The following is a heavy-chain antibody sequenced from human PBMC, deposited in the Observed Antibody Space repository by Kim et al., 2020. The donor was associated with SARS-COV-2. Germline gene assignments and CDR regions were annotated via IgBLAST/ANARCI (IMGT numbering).Heavy chain of an antibody. V-gene: IGHV3-33*01. CDR1: GFTFSSYG. Sequence: GGSLRLSCAASGFTFSSYGMHWVRQAPGKGLEWVAVIWYDGSNKYYADSVKGRFTISRDNSKNTLYLQMNSLRAEDTAVYYCARDYSSSWRPEGYFDLWGRGTLVTASS. D-gene: IGHD6-13*01. CDR3: ARDYSSSWRPEGYFDL. CDR2: IWYDGSNK. J-gene: IGHJ2*01.